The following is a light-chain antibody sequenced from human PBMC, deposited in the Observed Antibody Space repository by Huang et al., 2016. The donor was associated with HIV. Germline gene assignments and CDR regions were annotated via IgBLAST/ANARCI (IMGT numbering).Light chain of an antibody. Sequence: DIQMTQSPSTLSASVGDRVTITCRASQNIHTWLAWYQQKPGKAPDLLIFRASSLQVGVPTRFTGSGSGTEFTLTITNLQPDDLGTYYCQQYNTYLYTCGQGTRLEI. CDR3: QQYNTYLYT. J-gene: IGKJ2*01. CDR2: RAS. V-gene: IGKV1-5*03. CDR1: QNIHTW.